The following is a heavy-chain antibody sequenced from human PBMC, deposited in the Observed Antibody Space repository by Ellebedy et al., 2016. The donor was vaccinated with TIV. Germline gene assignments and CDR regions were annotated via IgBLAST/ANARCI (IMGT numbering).Heavy chain of an antibody. V-gene: IGHV7-4-1*02. CDR2: INTNAWNP. D-gene: IGHD1-26*01. Sequence: AASVKVSCKASGYMFSDHIINWVRQAPGQGPEWMGWINTNAWNPTIPRGFTGRFVFLLDSSVTTTYLQINSLKADDTAVYYCARGRGSQGAYYPDSWGQGTLVIVSS. CDR1: GYMFSDHI. J-gene: IGHJ4*02. CDR3: ARGRGSQGAYYPDS.